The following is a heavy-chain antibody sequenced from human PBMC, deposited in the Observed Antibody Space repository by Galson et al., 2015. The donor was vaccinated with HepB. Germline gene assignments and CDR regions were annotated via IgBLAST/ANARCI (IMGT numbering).Heavy chain of an antibody. Sequence: RLSCAASGFTFSSYAMSWVRQAPGKGLEWVSAISGSGGSTYYADSVKGRFTISRDNSKNTLYLQMNSLRAEDTAVYYCAKDHRELSLSPFDYWGQGTLVTVSS. V-gene: IGHV3-23*01. D-gene: IGHD3-16*02. CDR3: AKDHRELSLSPFDY. J-gene: IGHJ4*02. CDR1: GFTFSSYA. CDR2: ISGSGGST.